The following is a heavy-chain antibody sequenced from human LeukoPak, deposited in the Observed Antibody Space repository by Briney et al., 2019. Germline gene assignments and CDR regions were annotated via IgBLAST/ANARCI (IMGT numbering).Heavy chain of an antibody. CDR2: IYSGGST. CDR1: EFPFSKAW. CDR3: ASPGGILTGYYKGLNY. J-gene: IGHJ4*02. V-gene: IGHV3-53*01. Sequence: GGSLRLSCAVTEFPFSKAWMSWVRQAPGKGLEWVSVIYSGGSTYYADSVKGRFTISRDNSMNTLYLQMNSLRAEDTAVYYCASPGGILTGYYKGLNYWGQGTLVTVSS. D-gene: IGHD3-9*01.